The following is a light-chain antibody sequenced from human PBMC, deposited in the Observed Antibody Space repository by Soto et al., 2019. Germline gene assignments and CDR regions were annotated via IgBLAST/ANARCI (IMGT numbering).Light chain of an antibody. Sequence: DIPMTQSPSSLSASVGDRVTITCRASQSISSYLNWYQQKPGKAPKLLIYAASSLQSWVPSGSSRFSGSGSGTDFTLTISSLQPEDFATYYCQQSYSTPYTFGQGTKLEIK. J-gene: IGKJ2*01. CDR2: AAS. CDR1: QSISSY. V-gene: IGKV1-39*01. CDR3: QQSYSTPYT.